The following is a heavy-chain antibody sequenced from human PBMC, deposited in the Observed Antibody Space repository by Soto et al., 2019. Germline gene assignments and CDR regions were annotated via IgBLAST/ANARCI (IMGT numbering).Heavy chain of an antibody. V-gene: IGHV3-23*01. CDR1: GLTFSNYA. J-gene: IGHJ4*02. Sequence: PGGSLRLSCAASGLTFSNYAMSWVRQAPGMGLEWVSAISPNGDTTNYADSVKGRFTISRDNSKNTVYLQMNSLRADDTAVYYCARDQSYLSFWGQGPLVTVSS. CDR3: ARDQSYLSF. D-gene: IGHD3-10*01. CDR2: ISPNGDTT.